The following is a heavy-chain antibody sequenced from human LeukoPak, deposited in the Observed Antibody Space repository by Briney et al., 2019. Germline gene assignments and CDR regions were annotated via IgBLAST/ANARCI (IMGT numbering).Heavy chain of an antibody. V-gene: IGHV4-34*01. J-gene: IGHJ5*02. CDR3: ARGRGARSSRWYNWFDP. D-gene: IGHD6-13*01. Sequence: GSLRLSCAASGFTFSSYAMSWVRQPPGKGLEWIGEINHSGSTNYNPSLKSRVTISIDTSKNQFSLEMSSVTAADTAVYYCARGRGARSSRWYNWFDPWGQGTLVTVSS. CDR2: INHSGST. CDR1: GFTFSSYA.